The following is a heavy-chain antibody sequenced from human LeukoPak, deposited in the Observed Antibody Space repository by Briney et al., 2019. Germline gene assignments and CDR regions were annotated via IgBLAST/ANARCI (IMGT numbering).Heavy chain of an antibody. D-gene: IGHD5-18*01. V-gene: IGHV1-46*01. J-gene: IGHJ4*02. CDR1: GYTFTSNY. CDR2: IYPRDGST. CDR3: ARSGYSYGYGHY. Sequence: ASVKVSCKASGYTFTSNYIHWVRQAPGQGLEWMGMIYPRDGSTSYAQKLQGRVTMTTDTSTSTAYMELRSLRSDDTAVYYCARSGYSYGYGHYWGQGTLVTVSS.